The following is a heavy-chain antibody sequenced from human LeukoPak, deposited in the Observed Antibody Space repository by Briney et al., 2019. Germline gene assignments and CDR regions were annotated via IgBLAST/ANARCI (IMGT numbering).Heavy chain of an antibody. Sequence: ASVTVSCKASGYTFSDFYVHWVRQAPGQGLEWMGWIHPNSGGTNYAQSLQGRVTMTRDRSISTAYMELSRLTSDDTAVYYCARDPLSNSWYYFDYWGQGTQVTVSS. CDR1: GYTFSDFY. J-gene: IGHJ4*02. V-gene: IGHV1-2*02. D-gene: IGHD2-2*01. CDR2: IHPNSGGT. CDR3: ARDPLSNSWYYFDY.